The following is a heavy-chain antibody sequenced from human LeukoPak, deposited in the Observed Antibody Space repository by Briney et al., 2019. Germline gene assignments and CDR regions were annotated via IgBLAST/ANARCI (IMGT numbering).Heavy chain of an antibody. Sequence: GGSLRLSCAASGFVFRSYGMNWVRQAPGKGLEWVSGIYTNGRDTRYADSVKGRFTISRDNSKNTLYLQMHSLRAEDTAVYYCAKDRKRKYYYDSSGYYPVGYWGQGTLVTVSS. D-gene: IGHD3-22*01. CDR3: AKDRKRKYYYDSSGYYPVGY. CDR1: GFVFRSYG. V-gene: IGHV3-23*05. CDR2: IYTNGRDT. J-gene: IGHJ4*02.